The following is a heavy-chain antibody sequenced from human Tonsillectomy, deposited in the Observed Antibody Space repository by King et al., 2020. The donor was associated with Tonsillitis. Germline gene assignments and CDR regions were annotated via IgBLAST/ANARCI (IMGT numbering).Heavy chain of an antibody. CDR2: IYYSGST. Sequence: QLQESGPGLVKPSETLSLTCTVSGGSISSYYWSWIRQPPGKGLEWIGYIYYSGSTNYNPSLKSRVTISVDTSKNQSSLKLSSVTAADTAVYYCARHKIDDSSGYYRSDAFDIWGQGTMVTVSS. CDR1: GGSISSYY. CDR3: ARHKIDDSSGYYRSDAFDI. V-gene: IGHV4-59*08. J-gene: IGHJ3*02. D-gene: IGHD3-22*01.